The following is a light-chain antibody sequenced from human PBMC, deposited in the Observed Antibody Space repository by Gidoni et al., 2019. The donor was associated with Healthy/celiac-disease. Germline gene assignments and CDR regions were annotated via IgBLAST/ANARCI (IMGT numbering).Light chain of an antibody. CDR2: DAS. CDR3: QQRSNWPPLT. CDR1: QSVSSY. Sequence: EIVLTQSPATLSLSPGERATLSCRASQSVSSYLAWYQQKPGQAPRLLIYDASNRATGIPARLSGSGSGTDFTLTISSLEPEDCEVYYCQQRSNWPPLTFGGGTKVEIK. V-gene: IGKV3-11*01. J-gene: IGKJ4*01.